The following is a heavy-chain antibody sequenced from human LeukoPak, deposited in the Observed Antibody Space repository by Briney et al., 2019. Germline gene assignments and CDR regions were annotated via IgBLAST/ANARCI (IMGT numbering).Heavy chain of an antibody. V-gene: IGHV3-7*01. J-gene: IGHJ4*02. D-gene: IGHD3-10*01. CDR3: ARQARVTHFYGGFGSHFDF. CDR1: GFTFRTSW. CDR2: INEDGIET. Sequence: PGGSLRLSCAASGFTFRTSWMSWVRQAPGKGLKWVADINEDGIETYYVHSLRGRFTISRDNANNSLFLQMDSLRAEDTAVYYCARQARVTHFYGGFGSHFDFWGQGILVTVSS.